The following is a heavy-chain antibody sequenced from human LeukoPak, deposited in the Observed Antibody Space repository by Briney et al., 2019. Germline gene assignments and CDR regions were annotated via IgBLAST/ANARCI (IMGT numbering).Heavy chain of an antibody. CDR1: GFTFSSYG. V-gene: IGHV3-23*01. CDR3: AKGNPIRYYFDY. CDR2: ISGSGGST. D-gene: IGHD4-23*01. J-gene: IGHJ4*02. Sequence: PGRSLRLSCAASGFTFSSYGMHWVRRAPGKGLEWVSAISGSGGSTYYADSVKGRFTISRDNSKNTLYLQMNSLRAEDTAVYYCAKGNPIRYYFDYWGQGTLVTVSS.